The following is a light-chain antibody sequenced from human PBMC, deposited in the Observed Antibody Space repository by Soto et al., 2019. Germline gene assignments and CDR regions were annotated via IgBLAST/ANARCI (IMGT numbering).Light chain of an antibody. V-gene: IGLV1-47*01. Sequence: QSVLTQSPSASGTPGQRVTISCSGSASTIGRNYVYWYQQLPGMAPKLLIYRNSQRPSGVPDRFSGSKSGTSASLAISGLRSEDEADYYCAAWDDNLSGFYVFGDGTKVTVL. CDR3: AAWDDNLSGFYV. J-gene: IGLJ1*01. CDR2: RNS. CDR1: ASTIGRNY.